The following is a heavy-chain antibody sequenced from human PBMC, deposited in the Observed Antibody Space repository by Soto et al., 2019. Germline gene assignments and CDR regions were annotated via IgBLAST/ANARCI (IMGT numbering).Heavy chain of an antibody. CDR3: AKDRTDTAMAPYFDY. D-gene: IGHD5-18*01. CDR1: GFTFDDYA. V-gene: IGHV3-43D*03. CDR2: ISWDGGST. Sequence: GGSLRLSCAASGFTFDDYAMHWVRQAPGKGLEWVSLISWDGGSTYYADSVKGRFTISRDNSKNSLYLQMNSLRAEDTALYYCAKDRTDTAMAPYFDYWGQGTLVTVSS. J-gene: IGHJ4*02.